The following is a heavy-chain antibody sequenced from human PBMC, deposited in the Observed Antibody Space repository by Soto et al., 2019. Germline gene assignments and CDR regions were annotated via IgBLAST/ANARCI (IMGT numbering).Heavy chain of an antibody. CDR2: ISYDGSNK. Sequence: HPGGSLRLSCAASGFTFSSYGMHWVRQAPGEGLEWVAFISYDGSNKYYADSVKGRFTISRDNSKNTLYLQMNSLRADDTAVYYCPRDHWIRGVVMSDSFEPWGQGTLVTVSS. D-gene: IGHD3-10*01. CDR1: GFTFSSYG. V-gene: IGHV3-30*03. J-gene: IGHJ5*02. CDR3: PRDHWIRGVVMSDSFEP.